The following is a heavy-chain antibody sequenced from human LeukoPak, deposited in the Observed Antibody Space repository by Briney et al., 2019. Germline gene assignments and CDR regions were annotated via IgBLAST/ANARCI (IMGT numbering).Heavy chain of an antibody. J-gene: IGHJ3*02. CDR3: ARDRRGYPRHNADADAFNI. CDR2: IYHSGST. CDR1: GGSISSSNW. D-gene: IGHD3-3*01. Sequence: SGTLSLTCAVSGGSISSSNWWSWVRQPPGKGLEWIGEIYHSGSTNYNPSLKSRVTISVDKSKNQFSLKLSSVTAADTAVYYCARDRRGYPRHNADADAFNIWGQGTMVTVSS. V-gene: IGHV4-4*02.